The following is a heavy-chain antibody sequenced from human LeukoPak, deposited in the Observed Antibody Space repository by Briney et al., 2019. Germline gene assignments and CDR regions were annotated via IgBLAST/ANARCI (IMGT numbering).Heavy chain of an antibody. CDR1: GFTFNNYW. D-gene: IGHD3-10*01. Sequence: PGGSLRLSCAASGFTFNNYWMHWVRHVPGKGLVWVSRINRDGSRTNYVDSAKGRFTISRDNAKNTLFLQMNSLRAEDTAIYYCARVTRERKWFGELIQYYYYYMDVWGKGTTVTISS. V-gene: IGHV3-74*01. CDR3: ARVTRERKWFGELIQYYYYYMDV. CDR2: INRDGSRT. J-gene: IGHJ6*03.